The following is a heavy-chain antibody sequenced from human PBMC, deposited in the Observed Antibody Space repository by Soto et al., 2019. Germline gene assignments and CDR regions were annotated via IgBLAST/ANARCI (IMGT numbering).Heavy chain of an antibody. J-gene: IGHJ4*02. D-gene: IGHD2-15*01. CDR3: TRGDGRCSGGSCFFDS. CDR2: INEDGTKR. Sequence: EVQLVESGGGLVQSGGSLRLSCIASGFSLTQYWMSWVRQTPRKGLEWVAKINEDGTKRDYMESVEGRFTISRDKAKNSVSLQMNSLRADDTAVYFCTRGDGRCSGGSCFFDSWGQGTLVTVSS. V-gene: IGHV3-7*01. CDR1: GFSLTQYW.